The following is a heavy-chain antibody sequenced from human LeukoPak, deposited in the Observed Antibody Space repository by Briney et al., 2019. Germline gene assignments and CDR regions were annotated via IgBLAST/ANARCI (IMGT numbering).Heavy chain of an antibody. CDR1: GFTFSSYG. J-gene: IGHJ6*02. V-gene: IGHV3-33*01. D-gene: IGHD2-15*01. CDR2: IWYDGSNK. Sequence: PGRSLRLSCAASGFTFSSYGMHWVRQAPGKGLEWVAVIWYDGSNKYYADSVKGRFTISRDNSKNTLYLQMNSLRAEDTAVYYCAGDESDIVVVVAARDYYYYGMGVWGQGTTVTVSS. CDR3: AGDESDIVVVVAARDYYYYGMGV.